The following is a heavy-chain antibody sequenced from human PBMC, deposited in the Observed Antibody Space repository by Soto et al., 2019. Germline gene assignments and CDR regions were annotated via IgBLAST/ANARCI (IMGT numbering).Heavy chain of an antibody. CDR2: ISSDVSNT. D-gene: IGHD5-12*01. V-gene: IGHV3-30-3*01. Sequence: QVQLVESGGGVVQPGRSLRLSCAASGFTFSSYTMHWVRQTPGKGLDWVAVISSDVSNTFYADSVKGRFTISRDNSKNTVYLHMSSLRAEDTAVYYCARGLGGYDIDYWGQGTLVTVSS. CDR1: GFTFSSYT. CDR3: ARGLGGYDIDY. J-gene: IGHJ4*02.